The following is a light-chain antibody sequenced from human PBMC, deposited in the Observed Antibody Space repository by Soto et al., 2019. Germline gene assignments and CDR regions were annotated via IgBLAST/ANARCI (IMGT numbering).Light chain of an antibody. Sequence: EFVMTQSPATLSVSPGERATLFCRSSQSVSRNLAWHQQKPGQAPRLLIYGVSTRATGVPARFSGSGSGTEFTLTISSLQSEDIAVYYCQQYNKWPQTFGQGTKVDI. CDR3: QQYNKWPQT. V-gene: IGKV3-15*01. CDR2: GVS. J-gene: IGKJ1*01. CDR1: QSVSRN.